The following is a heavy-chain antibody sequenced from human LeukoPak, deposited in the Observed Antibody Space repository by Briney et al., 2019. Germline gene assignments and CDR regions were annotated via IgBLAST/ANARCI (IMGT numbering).Heavy chain of an antibody. D-gene: IGHD7-27*01. CDR2: VSTSGGST. J-gene: IGHJ4*02. CDR3: ARGPSPFSGELDY. V-gene: IGHV3-64*01. Sequence: GGSLRLSCAASGFTFINYAMYWVRQAPGKGLEYVSSVSTSGGSTYYANSVKGRFTISRDNSKNTLYLQMGSLRAEDMAVYYCARGPSPFSGELDYWGQGSLVTVSS. CDR1: GFTFINYA.